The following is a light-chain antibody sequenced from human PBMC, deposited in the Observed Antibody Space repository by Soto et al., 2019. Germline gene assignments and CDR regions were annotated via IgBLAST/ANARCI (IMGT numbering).Light chain of an antibody. CDR2: DVN. CDR1: NSDVGGFDL. Sequence: QSALTQPASVSGSLGQSITISCTGTNSDVGGFDLVSWYQHHPGKAPQLIIYDVNKRPSGVSDRFSGSKSGSTASLTISGLQAEDEADYYSCSYGGSSTWVFGGGAKLTVL. V-gene: IGLV2-23*02. J-gene: IGLJ3*02. CDR3: CSYGGSSTWV.